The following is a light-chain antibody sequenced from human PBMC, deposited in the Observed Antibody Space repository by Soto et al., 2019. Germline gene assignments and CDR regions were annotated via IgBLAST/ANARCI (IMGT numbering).Light chain of an antibody. J-gene: IGKJ2*01. Sequence: DIQMTQSPSTLSASVGDRVTITCRASQSISNWLAWYQQKPGKAPKLLIYKASSLESGVPSRFSGSGSGTEFTLTISSLQPDDFATYYCQQYNSYSQMYTFGQGTKLEIK. CDR2: KAS. V-gene: IGKV1-5*03. CDR1: QSISNW. CDR3: QQYNSYSQMYT.